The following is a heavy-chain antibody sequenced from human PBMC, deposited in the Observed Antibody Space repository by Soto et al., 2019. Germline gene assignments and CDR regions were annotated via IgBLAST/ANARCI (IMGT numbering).Heavy chain of an antibody. Sequence: QLQLVQSGAEAKKPGASVKVSCKASGYTFGTSTISWLRQAPGKGLEWMGWIKAYSGNTNYAPKLQGRVTMTTDTPTSTAYMELRSLTTDDTATYYCAIADYGDDGYWCQGTLVTVSS. D-gene: IGHD4-17*01. CDR3: AIADYGDDGY. CDR1: GYTFGTST. V-gene: IGHV1-18*04. J-gene: IGHJ4*02. CDR2: IKAYSGNT.